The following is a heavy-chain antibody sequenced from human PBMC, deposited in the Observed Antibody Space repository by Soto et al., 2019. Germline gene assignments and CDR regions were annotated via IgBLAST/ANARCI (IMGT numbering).Heavy chain of an antibody. J-gene: IGHJ4*02. Sequence: GGSLRLSCAASGFTFSSYGMHWVRQAPGKGLEWVAVISYDGSNKYYADSVKGRFTISRDNSKNTLYLQMNSLRAEDTAVYYCAKDYGDYVVYFDYWGQGTLVTVSS. CDR2: ISYDGSNK. CDR1: GFTFSSYG. D-gene: IGHD4-17*01. V-gene: IGHV3-30*18. CDR3: AKDYGDYVVYFDY.